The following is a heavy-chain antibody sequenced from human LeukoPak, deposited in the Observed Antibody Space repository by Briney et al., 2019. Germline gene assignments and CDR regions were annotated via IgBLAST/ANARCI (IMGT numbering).Heavy chain of an antibody. CDR2: IYHSGST. J-gene: IGHJ4*02. Sequence: SETLSLTCAVSGYSISSGYYWGWIRQPPGKGLERIGSIYHSGSTYYNPSLKSRVTISVDTSKNQFSLKLSSVTAADTAVYYCARERGYSYGYADYWGQGTLVTVSS. CDR3: ARERGYSYGYADY. CDR1: GYSISSGYY. V-gene: IGHV4-38-2*02. D-gene: IGHD5-18*01.